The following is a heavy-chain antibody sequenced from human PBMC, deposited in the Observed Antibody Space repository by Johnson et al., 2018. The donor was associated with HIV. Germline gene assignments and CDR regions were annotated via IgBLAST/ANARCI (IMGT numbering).Heavy chain of an antibody. CDR1: GFTFSNAW. V-gene: IGHV3-30*03. CDR3: ARGRKEMEAADGLDNDGLDM. CDR2: VSYNGDTK. D-gene: IGHD5-24*01. J-gene: IGHJ3*02. Sequence: QVQLVESGGGLVQPGGSLRLSCAASGFTFSNAWMSWVRQAPGKGLQWVAVVSYNGDTKYYGDSVKGRFTISRDTFKNTLSLQMDSLRIEDTAIYYCARGRKEMEAADGLDNDGLDMWGQGTLVTVSS.